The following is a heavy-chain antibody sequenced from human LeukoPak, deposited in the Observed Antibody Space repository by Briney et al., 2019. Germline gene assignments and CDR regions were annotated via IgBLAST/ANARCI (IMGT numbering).Heavy chain of an antibody. CDR1: GFTFDDYA. J-gene: IGHJ4*02. D-gene: IGHD6-13*01. V-gene: IGHV3-43D*03. CDR3: AKGSLGTAAGTIDY. Sequence: GGSLRLSCAASGFTFDDYAMHWVRQAPGKGLEWVSLISWDGGSTYYADSVKGRFTISRDNSKNSLYLQMNSLRAEDTALYYCAKGSLGTAAGTIDYWGQGTLVTVSS. CDR2: ISWDGGST.